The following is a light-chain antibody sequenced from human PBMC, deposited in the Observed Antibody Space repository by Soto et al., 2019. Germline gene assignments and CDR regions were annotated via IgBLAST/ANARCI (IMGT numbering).Light chain of an antibody. J-gene: IGKJ1*01. CDR2: LGS. CDR3: MQALQTPGT. Sequence: DIVMTQSPLSLPVTPGESASISCRSSQSLLHSNGYNCLDWYLQKPGQSPQLLIYLGSNRAPGVPDRLSGSGSGTDFTLKISRVEAGDVGVYYCMQALQTPGTFGQGTKVDIK. V-gene: IGKV2-28*01. CDR1: QSLLHSNGYNC.